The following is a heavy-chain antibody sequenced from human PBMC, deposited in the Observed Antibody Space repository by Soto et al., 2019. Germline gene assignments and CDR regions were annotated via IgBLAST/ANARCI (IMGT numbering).Heavy chain of an antibody. CDR1: GGSIYRSGYY. Sequence: ETLSLTCTVSGGSIYRSGYYWGWIRQPPGRGLEWIGNIDYNGVTYSNPSPKSRVTISRDTSKNQFSLKLTSVTAADTALYYCGKVLVGATGHTDSDSWGPGTLVTVSS. D-gene: IGHD2-15*01. J-gene: IGHJ4*02. CDR2: IDYNGVT. CDR3: GKVLVGATGHTDSDS. V-gene: IGHV4-39*01.